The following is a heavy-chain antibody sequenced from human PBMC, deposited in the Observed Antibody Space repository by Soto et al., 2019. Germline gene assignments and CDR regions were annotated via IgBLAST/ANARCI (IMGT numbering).Heavy chain of an antibody. Sequence: EVQVLESGGGLVQPGGSLRLSCVGSGFIFSNYAMAWVRQAPGKGLEWVSGFGGSGGTYYADSVKGRYTISRDNSNNTLYLQMNSLRVEDTAVYYCAKSQSSLYYMDVWGKGTAVTVSS. CDR3: AKSQSSLYYMDV. V-gene: IGHV3-23*01. CDR2: FGGSGGT. J-gene: IGHJ6*03. CDR1: GFIFSNYA.